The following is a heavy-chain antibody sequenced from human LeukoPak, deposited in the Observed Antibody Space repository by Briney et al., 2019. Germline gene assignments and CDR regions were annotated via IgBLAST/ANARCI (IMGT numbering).Heavy chain of an antibody. J-gene: IGHJ4*02. CDR1: GFTFSSYA. CDR3: AKGFTPDY. V-gene: IGHV3-23*01. CDR2: ISTSGSST. D-gene: IGHD2-15*01. Sequence: GSLRLSCAASGFTFSSYAMSWVRQAPGKGLEWVSAISTSGSSTYYADSVKGRFTISRDESKNTLFLQMNSLRADDTAVYYCAKGFTPDYWGQGTLVTVSS.